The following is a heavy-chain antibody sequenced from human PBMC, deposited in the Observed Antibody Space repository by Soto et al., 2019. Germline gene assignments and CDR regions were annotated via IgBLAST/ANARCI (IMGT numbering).Heavy chain of an antibody. D-gene: IGHD3-10*01. CDR1: GYKFSSYA. V-gene: IGHV1-3*01. CDR3: ARVKGTTRGPLKIYYYYGMDV. CDR2: INVGNGNT. Sequence: ASVKVSCKASGYKFSSYAIHWVRQAPGQRLEWMGWINVGNGNTKYSQKFHDRVTIIRDTSADTAYMEVSSLRSEDTAVYYCARVKGTTRGPLKIYYYYGMDVWGQGTTVTV. J-gene: IGHJ6*02.